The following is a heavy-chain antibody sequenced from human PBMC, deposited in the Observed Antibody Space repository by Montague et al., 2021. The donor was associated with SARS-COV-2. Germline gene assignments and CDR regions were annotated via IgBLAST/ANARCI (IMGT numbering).Heavy chain of an antibody. Sequence: SETLSLTCTVSGGSISSSNYYWGWIRQPPGKGLEWIGSIHYSGSTYYNPSLKSRVTISVDTSKKHFSLKPSSVTAADTAVYFCAAQSSGGYCSSSSCYVWFDPWGQGTLVTVSS. V-gene: IGHV4-39*01. J-gene: IGHJ5*02. CDR3: AAQSSGGYCSSSSCYVWFDP. D-gene: IGHD2-2*01. CDR1: GGSISSSNYY. CDR2: IHYSGST.